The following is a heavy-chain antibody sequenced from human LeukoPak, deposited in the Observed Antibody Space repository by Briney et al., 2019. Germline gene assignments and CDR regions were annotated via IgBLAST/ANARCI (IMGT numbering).Heavy chain of an antibody. D-gene: IGHD6-19*01. CDR1: GYTFTGYY. J-gene: IGHJ4*02. Sequence: ASVKVSCKASGYTFTGYYMHWVRQAPGQGLEWMGRINPNSGSTNYAQKFQGRVTMTRETSISTAYTELSRLRSDDTAVYYCARERGDSSGSGHNDYWGQGTLVTVSS. CDR2: INPNSGST. CDR3: ARERGDSSGSGHNDY. V-gene: IGHV1-2*02.